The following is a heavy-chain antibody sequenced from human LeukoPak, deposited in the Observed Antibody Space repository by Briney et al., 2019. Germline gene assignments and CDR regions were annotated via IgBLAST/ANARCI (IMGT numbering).Heavy chain of an antibody. CDR3: AKDGYGVLDY. Sequence: GGSLRLSCAASGFTFSNYVMSWVRQAPGKGLEWVSDISGGGSSTHYADSVKGRSTISRENSQNTLYLQMNSLRAEDTAVYYCAKDGYGVLDYWGQGTLVTVSS. CDR1: GFTFSNYV. J-gene: IGHJ4*02. D-gene: IGHD4-17*01. V-gene: IGHV3-23*01. CDR2: ISGGGSST.